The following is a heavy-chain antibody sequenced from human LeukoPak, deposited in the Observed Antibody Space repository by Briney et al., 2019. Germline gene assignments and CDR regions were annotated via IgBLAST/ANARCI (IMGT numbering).Heavy chain of an antibody. J-gene: IGHJ6*03. CDR3: ARYMTTVTSYYYYYMDV. CDR1: GGSFSGYY. D-gene: IGHD4-17*01. CDR2: INHSGST. Sequence: PSETLSLTCAVYGGSFSGYYWSWIRQPPGKGLEWIGEINHSGSTNYNPSLKSRVTISVDTSKNQFSLKLSSVTAADTAVYYCARYMTTVTSYYYYYMDVWGKGTTVTVSS. V-gene: IGHV4-34*01.